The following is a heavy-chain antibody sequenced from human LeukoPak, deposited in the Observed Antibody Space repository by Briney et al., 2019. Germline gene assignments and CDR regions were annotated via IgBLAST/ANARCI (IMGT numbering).Heavy chain of an antibody. J-gene: IGHJ3*02. CDR2: VTGRGDDT. D-gene: IGHD3-9*01. CDR1: GFTFSRYT. Sequence: PGGSLRLSCTASGFTFSRYTMSWVRQSPGRGMEWVSAVTGRGDDTDYADSVKGRFTVSRDNSKNTVDLQMNSLRAEDTAVYYCAKAILTGLHAFDIWGQGTMVTVSS. V-gene: IGHV3-23*01. CDR3: AKAILTGLHAFDI.